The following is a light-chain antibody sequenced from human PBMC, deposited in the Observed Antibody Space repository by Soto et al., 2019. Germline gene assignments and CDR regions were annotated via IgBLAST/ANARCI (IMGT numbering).Light chain of an antibody. J-gene: IGLJ1*01. V-gene: IGLV1-51*01. Sequence: QSVMTQPPSVSAAPGQKVTISCSGSSSNIGGNSVSWYQQLPGTAPKLLIYDDNKRPSGIPDRFSGSKSGTSATLGITGFQTGDEADYFCCSYAGSHTYVFGTGTKLTVL. CDR1: SSNIGGNS. CDR3: CSYAGSHTYV. CDR2: DDN.